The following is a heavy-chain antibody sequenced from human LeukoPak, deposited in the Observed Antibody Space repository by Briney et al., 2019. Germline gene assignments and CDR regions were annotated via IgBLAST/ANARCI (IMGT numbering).Heavy chain of an antibody. CDR3: AGIVLREAAQFDS. Sequence: SETLSLTCTVSGGSASSGGYWSWIRQHPGKGLEWIGYIHKSGRTYYNLSLKSRVTISVDTSQSHFSLKLSSVTAADTAVYYCAGIVLREAAQFDSWGLGPLVTLSS. V-gene: IGHV4-31*03. D-gene: IGHD2-15*01. CDR2: IHKSGRT. CDR1: GGSASSGGY. J-gene: IGHJ4*02.